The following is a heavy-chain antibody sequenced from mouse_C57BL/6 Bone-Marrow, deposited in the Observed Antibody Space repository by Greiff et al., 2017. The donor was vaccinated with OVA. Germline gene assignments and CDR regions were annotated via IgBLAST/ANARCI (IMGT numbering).Heavy chain of an antibody. Sequence: EVKLVESGGGLVQPGGSMKLSCVASGFTFSNYWMNWVRRSPEKGLEWGAQIRLKSDNYATHYAESVKGRFTISRDDSKSSVYLQMNNLRAEDTGIYYCTVNWDAWFAYWGQGTLVTVSA. V-gene: IGHV6-3*01. CDR1: GFTFSNYW. D-gene: IGHD4-1*01. CDR3: TVNWDAWFAY. J-gene: IGHJ3*01. CDR2: IRLKSDNYAT.